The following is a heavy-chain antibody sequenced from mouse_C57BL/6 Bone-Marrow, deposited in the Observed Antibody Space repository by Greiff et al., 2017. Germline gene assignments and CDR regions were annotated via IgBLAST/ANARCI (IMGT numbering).Heavy chain of an antibody. V-gene: IGHV5-4*01. Sequence: EVKVVESGGGLVKPGGSLKLSCAASGFTFSSYAMSWVRQTPEKRLEWVATISDGGSYTYYPDNVKGRFTISRDNAKNNLYLQMSHLKSEDTAMYYCARDRGYPYWYVDVWGTGTTVTVSS. CDR3: ARDRGYPYWYVDV. CDR1: GFTFSSYA. J-gene: IGHJ1*03. CDR2: ISDGGSYT. D-gene: IGHD2-2*01.